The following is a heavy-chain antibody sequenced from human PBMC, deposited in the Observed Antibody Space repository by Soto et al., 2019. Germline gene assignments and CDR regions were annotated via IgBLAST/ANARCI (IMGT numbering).Heavy chain of an antibody. CDR2: IRSKAYGGTT. V-gene: IGHV3-49*04. D-gene: IGHD3-10*01. CDR1: GFTFGDYA. CDR3: TRYLKGAIKTLLY. J-gene: IGHJ4*02. Sequence: GGSLRLSCTASGFTFGDYAMSWVRQAPGKGLEWVGFIRSKAYGGTTEYAASVKGRFTISRDDSKSIAYLQMNSLKTEDTAVYYCTRYLKGAIKTLLYWGQGTLVTVSS.